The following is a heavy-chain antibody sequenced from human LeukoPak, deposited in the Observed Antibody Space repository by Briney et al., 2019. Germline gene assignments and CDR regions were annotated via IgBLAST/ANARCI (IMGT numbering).Heavy chain of an antibody. V-gene: IGHV4-59*01. J-gene: IGHJ5*02. CDR1: SRSIRSYY. D-gene: IGHD5-12*01. Sequence: SSETLSLTCSVSSRSIRSYYWSWIRQSPGKGLEWIAYSHYTGSTNHNPSLRSRVTMSVDTSKSQFSLNLSSVTTADTAIYYCARVNSDYAGFDRRGQGTLVTVSS. CDR2: SHYTGST. CDR3: ARVNSDYAGFDR.